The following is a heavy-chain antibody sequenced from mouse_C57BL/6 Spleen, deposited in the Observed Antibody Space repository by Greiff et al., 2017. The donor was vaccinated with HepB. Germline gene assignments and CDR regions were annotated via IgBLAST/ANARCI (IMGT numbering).Heavy chain of an antibody. J-gene: IGHJ2*01. CDR2: INYDGSST. CDR1: GFTFSDYY. D-gene: IGHD1-2*01. CDR3: ARETYYGPFDY. V-gene: IGHV5-16*01. Sequence: DVQLVESEGGLVQPGSSMKLSCTASGFTFSDYYMAWVRQVPEKGLEWVANINYDGSSTYYLDSLKSRFIISRDNAKNILYLQMSSLKSEDTATYYCARETYYGPFDYWGQGTTLTVSS.